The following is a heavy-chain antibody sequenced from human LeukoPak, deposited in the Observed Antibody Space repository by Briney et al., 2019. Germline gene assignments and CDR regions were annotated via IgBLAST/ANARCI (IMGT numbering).Heavy chain of an antibody. D-gene: IGHD2-2*02. CDR3: AGCSSTSCYTEVYWYFDL. CDR1: GGSISSSSYY. J-gene: IGHJ2*01. CDR2: IYYSGST. V-gene: IGHV4-39*01. Sequence: SETLSLTCTVSGGSISSSSYYWGWIRQPPGKGLEWIGSIYYSGSTYYNPSLKSRVTISVDTSKNQFSLKLSSVTAADTAVYYCAGCSSTSCYTEVYWYFDLWGRGTLVTVSS.